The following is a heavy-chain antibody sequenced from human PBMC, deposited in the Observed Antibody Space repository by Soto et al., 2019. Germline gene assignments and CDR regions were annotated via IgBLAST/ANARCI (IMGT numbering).Heavy chain of an antibody. Sequence: VKVSCKASGYTFTGYYMHWVRQAPGQGLEWMGWINPNSGGTNYAQKFQGWVTMTRDTSISTAYMELSRLRSDDTAVYYCAGEDYGNGYYYGMDVRCQGTTVTVSS. D-gene: IGHD4-4*01. J-gene: IGHJ6*02. CDR2: INPNSGGT. V-gene: IGHV1-2*04. CDR3: AGEDYGNGYYYGMDV. CDR1: GYTFTGYY.